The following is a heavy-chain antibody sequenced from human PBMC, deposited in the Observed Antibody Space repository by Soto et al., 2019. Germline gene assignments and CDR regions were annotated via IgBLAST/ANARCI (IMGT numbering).Heavy chain of an antibody. D-gene: IGHD4-4*01. Sequence: SETLSLTCAVSGGSISSYYWSWIRQSPGRGLEWIGFVSSSGTTNYNPSLKSRVTLSVGPSNNQFSLKLTSVTAADTAVYYCATQSYSVPDSWGQGTLVTVSS. CDR1: GGSISSYY. J-gene: IGHJ5*01. CDR3: ATQSYSVPDS. V-gene: IGHV4-4*09. CDR2: VSSSGTT.